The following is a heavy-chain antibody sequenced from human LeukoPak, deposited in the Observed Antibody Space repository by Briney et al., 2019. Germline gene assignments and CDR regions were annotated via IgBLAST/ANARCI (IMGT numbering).Heavy chain of an antibody. CDR1: GFTFSSYE. D-gene: IGHD5-18*01. CDR2: ISSSGSTI. V-gene: IGHV3-48*03. Sequence: PGGSLRLSCAASGFTFSSYEMNWVRLAPGKGLEWLSYISSSGSTIYYADSVKGRFTISRDNAKNSLYLRMNSLRDEDTALYYCVTDTSMGGLFDYWGQGTLVTVSS. J-gene: IGHJ4*02. CDR3: VTDTSMGGLFDY.